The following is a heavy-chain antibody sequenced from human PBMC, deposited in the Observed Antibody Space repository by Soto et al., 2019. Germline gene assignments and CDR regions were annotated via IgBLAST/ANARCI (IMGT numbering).Heavy chain of an antibody. Sequence: QVQLVQSGAEVKKPGASVKVSCKASGYTFTSYGISWVRQAPGQGLEWMGWISAYNGNTNYAQKLQGRVTMTTDTSTSTAYMELRSLRSDDTAVYYCARGEYDFWSGYYDGYYYYYMDVWGKGTTVTVSS. J-gene: IGHJ6*03. D-gene: IGHD3-3*01. CDR2: ISAYNGNT. CDR1: GYTFTSYG. V-gene: IGHV1-18*01. CDR3: ARGEYDFWSGYYDGYYYYYMDV.